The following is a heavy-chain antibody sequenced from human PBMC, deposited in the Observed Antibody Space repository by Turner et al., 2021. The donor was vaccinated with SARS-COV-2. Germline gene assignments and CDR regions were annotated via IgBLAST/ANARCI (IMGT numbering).Heavy chain of an antibody. Sequence: QVQLVQSGAEVKKPGSSVKVSCKASGGPFSSYAISWLRQAPGQGLEWMGGIIPIFGTENYAQKFQGRVTITADKSTSTAYMELSSVRSEDTAVYYCAREGDTAMARYGLDVWGQGTTVTVSS. V-gene: IGHV1-69*06. D-gene: IGHD5-18*01. J-gene: IGHJ6*02. CDR3: AREGDTAMARYGLDV. CDR2: IIPIFGTE. CDR1: GGPFSSYA.